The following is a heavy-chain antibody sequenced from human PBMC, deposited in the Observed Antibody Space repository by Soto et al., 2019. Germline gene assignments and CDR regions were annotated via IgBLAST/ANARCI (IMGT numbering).Heavy chain of an antibody. V-gene: IGHV1-69*08. CDR1: GGTFSSYT. CDR3: AREGGVYCSSTSCYNWFDP. D-gene: IGHD2-2*01. Sequence: QVQLVQSGAEVKKPGSSVKVSCKASGGTFSSYTISWVRQAPGQGLEWMGRIIPILGIANYAQKFQGRVKITTDKSGSTAYMERSSLGSEDTAVYYCAREGGVYCSSTSCYNWFDPWGQGTLVTVSS. CDR2: IIPILGIA. J-gene: IGHJ5*02.